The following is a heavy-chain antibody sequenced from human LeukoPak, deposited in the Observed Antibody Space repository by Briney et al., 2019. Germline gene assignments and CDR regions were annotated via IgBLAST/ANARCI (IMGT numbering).Heavy chain of an antibody. V-gene: IGHV1-18*01. D-gene: IGHD2-15*01. CDR2: ISAYNGNT. CDR3: ASRDCSGGSCYYVY. Sequence: ASVKVSCKASGYTFTSYGISWVRQAPGQGLEWMGWISAYNGNTNYAQKLQGRVTMTTDTSTSTAHMELRSLRSDDTAVYYCASRDCSGGSCYYVYWGQGTLVTVSS. CDR1: GYTFTSYG. J-gene: IGHJ4*02.